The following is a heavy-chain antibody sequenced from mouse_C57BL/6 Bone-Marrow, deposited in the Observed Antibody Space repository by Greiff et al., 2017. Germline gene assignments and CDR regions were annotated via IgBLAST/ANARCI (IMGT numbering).Heavy chain of an antibody. J-gene: IGHJ4*01. CDR2: INPNNGGT. V-gene: IGHV1-18*01. Sequence: EVQLQQSGPELVKPGASVKIPCKASGYTFTDYNMAWVKQSHGKSPEWIGDINPNNGGTIYNQKFKGKATLTVDKSSSTAYMELRSLTSEDTAVYYCARPAQANAMDYWCQGTSVTVPS. D-gene: IGHD3-2*02. CDR1: GYTFTDYN. CDR3: ARPAQANAMDY.